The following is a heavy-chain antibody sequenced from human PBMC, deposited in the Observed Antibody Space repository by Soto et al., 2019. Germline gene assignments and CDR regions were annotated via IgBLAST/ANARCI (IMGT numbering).Heavy chain of an antibody. D-gene: IGHD2-15*01. J-gene: IGHJ4*02. Sequence: QVQLQESGPGLVKPSQTLSLTCTVSGRSISSVNYYWSWIRQPPGKGLEWIGYVYYSGSTYYNPAPRSRVTISVDTSKHQFSLKLSSVTAADTAVYYCARYGSGECNRGSCYSPFDSWGQGTLVTVSS. V-gene: IGHV4-30-4*01. CDR1: GRSISSVNYY. CDR3: ARYGSGECNRGSCYSPFDS. CDR2: VYYSGST.